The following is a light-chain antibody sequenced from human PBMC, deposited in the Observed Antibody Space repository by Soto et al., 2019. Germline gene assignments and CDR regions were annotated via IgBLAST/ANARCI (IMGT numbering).Light chain of an antibody. V-gene: IGKV3-20*01. CDR3: QRYVASSWT. Sequence: EIVFTQSPGTLSLSPGERATLSYRASQSISSSYLDWYRQKSGQAPRLLIYAASSRATAIPDRFSGSGSGTDFTISISRLEPEDFAVYYCQRYVASSWTFGQGTRVEIK. J-gene: IGKJ1*01. CDR1: QSISSSY. CDR2: AAS.